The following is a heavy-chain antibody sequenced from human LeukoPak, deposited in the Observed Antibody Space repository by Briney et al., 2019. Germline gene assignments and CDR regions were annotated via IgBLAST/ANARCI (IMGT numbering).Heavy chain of an antibody. Sequence: SETLSLTCTVSGGSISGYYWSWIRQPPGKGLEWIGYLHYSGSTNYNPSLKSRVTISVDTSKNQFSLKGSSVTAADTAVYYCARVFDSGSQAYFYYMDVWGKGTTVTISS. J-gene: IGHJ6*03. CDR3: ARVFDSGSQAYFYYMDV. V-gene: IGHV4-59*01. CDR2: LHYSGST. CDR1: GGSISGYY. D-gene: IGHD3-10*01.